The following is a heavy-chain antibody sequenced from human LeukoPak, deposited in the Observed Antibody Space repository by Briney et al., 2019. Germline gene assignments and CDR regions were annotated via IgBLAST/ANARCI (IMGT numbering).Heavy chain of an antibody. D-gene: IGHD3-3*01. J-gene: IGHJ4*02. CDR2: ISGSGGST. CDR3: AKDQDRGFWSGYSDY. V-gene: IGHV3-23*01. Sequence: GGSLRLSCAASGFTFSSYAMSWVRQAPGKGLEWVSAISGSGGSTYYADSVKGRFTISRDNSKNTLYLQMNSLRAEDTAVYYCAKDQDRGFWSGYSDYWGQGTLVTVSS. CDR1: GFTFSSYA.